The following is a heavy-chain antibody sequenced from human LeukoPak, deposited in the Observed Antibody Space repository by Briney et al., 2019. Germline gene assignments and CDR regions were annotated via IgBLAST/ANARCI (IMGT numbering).Heavy chain of an antibody. J-gene: IGHJ4*02. CDR1: GFTFSDYY. V-gene: IGHV3-11*04. CDR2: INSNGRNI. Sequence: GGSLRLSCAASGFTFSDYYMSWIRQAPGKGLEWISYINSNGRNIDYADSVRGRFTISRDNAKNSLFLQMNSLRAEDTAVYYCLCLWFGKGVYWGRGTLVTVSS. CDR3: LCLWFGKGVY. D-gene: IGHD3-10*01.